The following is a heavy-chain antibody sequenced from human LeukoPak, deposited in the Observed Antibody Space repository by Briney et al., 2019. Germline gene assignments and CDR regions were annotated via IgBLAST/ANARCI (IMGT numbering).Heavy chain of an antibody. Sequence: GASVKVSCKASGYTFTGYYMHWVRQAPGQGLEWMGWINPNSGGTNYAQKFQGRVTMTRDTSISTAYMELSRLRSDDTAVYYCARDLFAGSYYVLGDPHLDYWGQGTLVTVSS. J-gene: IGHJ4*02. D-gene: IGHD1-26*01. V-gene: IGHV1-2*02. CDR1: GYTFTGYY. CDR2: INPNSGGT. CDR3: ARDLFAGSYYVLGDPHLDY.